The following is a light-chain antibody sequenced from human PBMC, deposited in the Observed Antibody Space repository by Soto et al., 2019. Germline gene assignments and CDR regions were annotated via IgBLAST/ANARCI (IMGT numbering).Light chain of an antibody. CDR3: AAWDDSLNDVV. CDR2: SNS. Sequence: QSVLTQSPSASGTPGQRVTISCSGGSSNIGSNTVNWYRQLPGTAPKLLIYSNSQRPSGVPDRFSGSKSGTSASLAISGLQSVDEGDYYCAAWDDSLNDVVFGGGTKVTVL. CDR1: SSNIGSNT. V-gene: IGLV1-44*01. J-gene: IGLJ2*01.